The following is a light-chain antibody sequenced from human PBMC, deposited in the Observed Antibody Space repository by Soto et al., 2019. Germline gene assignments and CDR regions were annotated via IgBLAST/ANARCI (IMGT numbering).Light chain of an antibody. CDR2: AAS. CDR3: QQLNSYPLT. Sequence: DIQTTQSPSSLSASVGHRVTITCGASQSISSYLNWYQQKPGKAPKLLIYAASTLQSGVPSRFSGSGSGTEFTLTISSLKNEDFATYYCQQLNSYPLTFGGGTKVDIK. CDR1: QSISSY. V-gene: IGKV1-9*01. J-gene: IGKJ4*01.